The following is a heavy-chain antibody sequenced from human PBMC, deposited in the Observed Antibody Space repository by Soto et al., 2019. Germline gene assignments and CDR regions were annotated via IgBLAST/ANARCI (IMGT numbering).Heavy chain of an antibody. J-gene: IGHJ4*02. CDR1: GFTFSGSA. D-gene: IGHD3-3*01. CDR3: TREYYDLWSGYYDKIDFDY. Sequence: EVQLVESGGGLVQPGGSLKLSCAASGFTFSGSAMHWVRQASGKGLEWVGRITSKANSYATAYAASMKGRFTISRDDSMNTAYLQRDSLKTEDTAVYYGTREYYDLWSGYYDKIDFDYWGQGTLVTVSS. CDR2: ITSKANSYAT. V-gene: IGHV3-73*02.